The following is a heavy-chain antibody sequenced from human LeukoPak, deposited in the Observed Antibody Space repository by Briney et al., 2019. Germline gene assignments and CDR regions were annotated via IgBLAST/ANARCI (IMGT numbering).Heavy chain of an antibody. D-gene: IGHD6-13*01. CDR2: INHSGST. Sequence: SETLSLTCAVYGGSFRGYYWSWIRQPPGKGLEWIGEINHSGSTNYNPSLKSRVTISVDTSKNQFSLKLSSVTAADTAVYYCARGRPIAGYYYYYGMDVWGQGTTVTVSS. V-gene: IGHV4-34*01. CDR3: ARGRPIAGYYYYYGMDV. CDR1: GGSFRGYY. J-gene: IGHJ6*02.